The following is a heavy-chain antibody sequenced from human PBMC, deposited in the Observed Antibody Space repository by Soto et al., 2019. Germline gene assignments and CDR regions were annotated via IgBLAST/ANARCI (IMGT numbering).Heavy chain of an antibody. J-gene: IGHJ6*02. CDR2: IYYSGST. CDR3: ARHLSIFGVVRYYYGMDV. Sequence: SETLCLTCTVSGGSISSSSYYWGWIRQPPGKGLEWIGSIYYSGSTYYNPSLKSRVTISVDTSKNQFSLKLSSVTAADTAVYYCARHLSIFGVVRYYYGMDVWGQGTTVTVSS. D-gene: IGHD3-3*01. V-gene: IGHV4-39*01. CDR1: GGSISSSSYY.